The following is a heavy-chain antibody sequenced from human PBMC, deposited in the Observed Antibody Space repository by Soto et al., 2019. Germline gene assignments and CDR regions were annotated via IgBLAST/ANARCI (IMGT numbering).Heavy chain of an antibody. D-gene: IGHD4-17*01. V-gene: IGHV3-30-3*01. J-gene: IGHJ4*02. CDR2: ISYDGSNK. CDR3: ARESTVTINDY. Sequence: HPGGSLRLSCAASGFTFSSYAMHWVRQAPGKGLEWVAVISYDGSNKYYADSVKGRFTISLDNSKNTLYLQMNSLRADDTALYYCARESTVTINDYSGQGTLVTVST. CDR1: GFTFSSYA.